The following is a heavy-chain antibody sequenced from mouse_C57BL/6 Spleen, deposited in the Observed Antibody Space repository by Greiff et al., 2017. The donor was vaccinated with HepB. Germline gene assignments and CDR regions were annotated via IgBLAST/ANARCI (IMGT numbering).Heavy chain of an antibody. CDR1: GYAFTNYL. D-gene: IGHD1-1*01. CDR2: INPGSGGT. J-gene: IGHJ4*01. CDR3: ARSPIYYYGSSYGAMDY. Sequence: QVQLKQSGAELVRPGTSVKVSCKASGYAFTNYLIEWVKQRPGQGLEWIGVINPGSGGTNYNEKFKGKATLTADKSSSTAYMQLSSLTSEDSAVYFCARSPIYYYGSSYGAMDYWGQGTSVTVSS. V-gene: IGHV1-54*01.